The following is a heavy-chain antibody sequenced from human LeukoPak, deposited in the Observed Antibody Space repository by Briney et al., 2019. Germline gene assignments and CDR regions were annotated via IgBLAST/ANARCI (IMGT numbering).Heavy chain of an antibody. V-gene: IGHV4-34*01. CDR3: ARKWYYDSRVDY. CDR1: GGSFSGYY. Sequence: SETLSLTCAVYGGSFSGYYWSWIRQPPGKGLEWIGEINHSGSTNYNPSLKSRVTISVGTSKNQFSLKLSSVTAADTAVYYCARKWYYDSRVDYWGQGTLVTVSS. J-gene: IGHJ4*02. CDR2: INHSGST. D-gene: IGHD3-22*01.